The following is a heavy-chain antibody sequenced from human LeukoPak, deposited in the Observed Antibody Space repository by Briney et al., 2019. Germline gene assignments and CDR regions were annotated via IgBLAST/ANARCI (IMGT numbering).Heavy chain of an antibody. CDR1: GYTFTGYY. Sequence: GASVKVSCKASGYTFTGYYIHWVRQAPGQGLEWMGWINPNSGGTNSAQKFQGRVTMTRDTSISTAYMELSRLRSDDTAVYYCARAPPGYYDSSGYFSYFDYWGQGTLVTVSS. V-gene: IGHV1-2*02. D-gene: IGHD3-22*01. J-gene: IGHJ4*02. CDR2: INPNSGGT. CDR3: ARAPPGYYDSSGYFSYFDY.